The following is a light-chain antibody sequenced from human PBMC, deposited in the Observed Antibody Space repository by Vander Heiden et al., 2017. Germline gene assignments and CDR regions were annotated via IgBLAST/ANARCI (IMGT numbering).Light chain of an antibody. Sequence: QSVLTQPPSASGTPGQRVTISCSGSWSNIGNNYVYWYQQFPGTAPKLLIYRNDERPSGVPDRFSGSKSGTSASLAISGLRSEDESDYYCASWDDRLNGVVFGGGTKLTAL. CDR2: RND. CDR1: WSNIGNNY. CDR3: ASWDDRLNGVV. J-gene: IGLJ2*01. V-gene: IGLV1-47*01.